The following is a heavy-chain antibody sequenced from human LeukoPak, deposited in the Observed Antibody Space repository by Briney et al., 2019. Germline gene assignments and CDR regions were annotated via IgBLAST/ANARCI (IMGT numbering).Heavy chain of an antibody. CDR3: ARGHYDFWSGYYHVDAFDI. CDR1: GYTFTSYY. Sequence: GTSVKVSCKASGYTFTSYYMHWVRQAPGQGLEWMGIINPSGGSTSYAQKFQGRVTITRNTSISTAYMELSSLRSEDTAVYYCARGHYDFWSGYYHVDAFDIWGQGTMVTVSS. V-gene: IGHV1-46*01. J-gene: IGHJ3*02. CDR2: INPSGGST. D-gene: IGHD3-3*01.